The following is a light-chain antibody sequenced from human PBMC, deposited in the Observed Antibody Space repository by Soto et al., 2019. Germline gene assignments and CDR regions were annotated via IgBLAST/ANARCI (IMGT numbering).Light chain of an antibody. CDR2: DAS. CDR3: QQRGNWPPWT. CDR1: RSVSSY. V-gene: IGKV3-11*01. J-gene: IGKJ1*01. Sequence: EIVLTQSPATLSLSPGERATLSCRASRSVSSYLAWYHQKPGQAPRLLIYDASNRATGIPARFSGSGSGTDFTLTISSLEPEDFAVYYCQQRGNWPPWTFGQGTKV.